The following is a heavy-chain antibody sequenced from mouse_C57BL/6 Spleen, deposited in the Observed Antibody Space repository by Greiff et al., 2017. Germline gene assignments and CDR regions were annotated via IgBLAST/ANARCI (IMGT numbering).Heavy chain of an antibody. D-gene: IGHD2-2*01. J-gene: IGHJ2*01. CDR2: IHPNSGST. V-gene: IGHV1-64*01. Sequence: VQLQQPGAELVKPGASVKLSCKASGYTFTSYWMHWVKQRPGQGLEWIGMIHPNSGSTNYNEKFKSKATLTVDKSSSTAYMQLSSLTSEDSAVYYCARSGGVTPYYFDYWGRGTTLTVSS. CDR1: GYTFTSYW. CDR3: ARSGGVTPYYFDY.